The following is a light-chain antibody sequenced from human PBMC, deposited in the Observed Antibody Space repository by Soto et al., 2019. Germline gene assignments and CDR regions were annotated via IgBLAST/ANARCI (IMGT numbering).Light chain of an antibody. CDR1: SSDIGPSDY. Sequence: QSVLTQPASVSGSPGQSITISCSGASSDIGPSDYVSWYQHHPGRAPKLLIYEVSNRPSGVSYRFSGSKSGNTASLTISGLQAEDEGDYYCTTFAPGRIYVFGSGTKLTV. CDR3: TTFAPGRIYV. V-gene: IGLV2-14*01. CDR2: EVS. J-gene: IGLJ1*01.